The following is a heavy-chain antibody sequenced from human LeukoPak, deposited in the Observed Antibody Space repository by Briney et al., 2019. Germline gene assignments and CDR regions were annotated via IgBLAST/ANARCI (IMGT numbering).Heavy chain of an antibody. CDR3: ARVEWELLTD. Sequence: PSETLSLTCAVSGYSISSGYYWGWIRQPPGKGLEWIGSIYHSGSTYYNPSLKSRVTISVDTSKNQFSLKLSSVTAADTAVYYCARVEWELLTDWGQGTLVTVSS. D-gene: IGHD1-26*01. V-gene: IGHV4-38-2*01. CDR1: GYSISSGYY. J-gene: IGHJ4*02. CDR2: IYHSGST.